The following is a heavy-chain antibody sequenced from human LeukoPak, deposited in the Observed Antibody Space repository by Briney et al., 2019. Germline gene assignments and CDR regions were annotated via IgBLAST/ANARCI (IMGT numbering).Heavy chain of an antibody. J-gene: IGHJ4*02. Sequence: SETLSLTCTVSGGSISSSSYYWGWIRQPPGKGLEWIGSIYYSGSTYYNPSLKSRVTISVDTSKNQFSLKLSSVTAADTAVYYCARLPRSLAARRRGGFDYWGQGTLVPVSA. CDR3: ARLPRSLAARRRGGFDY. CDR1: GGSISSSSYY. CDR2: IYYSGST. V-gene: IGHV4-39*01. D-gene: IGHD6-6*01.